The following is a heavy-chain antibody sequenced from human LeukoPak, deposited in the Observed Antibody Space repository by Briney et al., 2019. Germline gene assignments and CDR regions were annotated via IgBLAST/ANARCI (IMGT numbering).Heavy chain of an antibody. D-gene: IGHD4-23*01. CDR3: AKDGNWVYYYGMDV. CDR2: ISGSGGST. Sequence: GGSLRLSCGASGFTFSSYAMSWVRQAPGKGLEWVSAISGSGGSTYYADSVKGRFTISRDNSKNTLYLQMNSLRAEDTAVYYCAKDGNWVYYYGMDVWGQGTTVTVSS. CDR1: GFTFSSYA. J-gene: IGHJ6*02. V-gene: IGHV3-23*01.